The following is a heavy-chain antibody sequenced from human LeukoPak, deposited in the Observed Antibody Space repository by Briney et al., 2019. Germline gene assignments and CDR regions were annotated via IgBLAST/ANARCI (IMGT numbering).Heavy chain of an antibody. J-gene: IGHJ4*02. V-gene: IGHV3-23*01. CDR2: ISGSGGST. CDR1: GFTFSSYA. D-gene: IGHD3-3*01. Sequence: SGGSLRLSCAASGFTFSSYAMSWVRQAPGMGLEWVSAISGSGGSTYYADSVKGRFTIARDNSKNTLYLQMNSLRAEDTAVYYCAKGYDFWSGYYLNWGQGTLVTVSS. CDR3: AKGYDFWSGYYLN.